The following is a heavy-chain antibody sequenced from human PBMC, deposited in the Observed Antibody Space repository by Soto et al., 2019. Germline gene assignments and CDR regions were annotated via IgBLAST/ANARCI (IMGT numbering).Heavy chain of an antibody. J-gene: IGHJ5*02. Sequence: SETLSLTCTVSGGSISNYYWSWIRQPPGKGLEWIGYIYYRGSTDYNPSLESRVIISVATSNNQFSLKLSSVTAADTAVYYCARESRYSGWFDLWGQGALVTVSS. CDR3: ARESRYSGWFDL. V-gene: IGHV4-59*01. CDR2: IYYRGST. CDR1: GGSISNYY. D-gene: IGHD1-26*01.